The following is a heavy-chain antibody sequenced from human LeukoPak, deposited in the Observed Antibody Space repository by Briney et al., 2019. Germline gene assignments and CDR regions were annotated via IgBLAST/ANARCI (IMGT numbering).Heavy chain of an antibody. J-gene: IGHJ3*02. D-gene: IGHD6-13*01. CDR1: GYTFTSYY. CDR3: ARDRFTLFGLQLTQDAFDI. CDR2: INPSGGST. Sequence: ASVKVSCKASGYTFTSYYMHWVRQAPGQGLEWMGIINPSGGSTSYAQKFQGRVTMTRDTSTSTVYMELSSLRSEDTAVYYCARDRFTLFGLQLTQDAFDIWGQGTMVTVSS. V-gene: IGHV1-46*01.